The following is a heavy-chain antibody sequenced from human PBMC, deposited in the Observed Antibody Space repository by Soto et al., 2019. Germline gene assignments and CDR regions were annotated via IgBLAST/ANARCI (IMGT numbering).Heavy chain of an antibody. J-gene: IGHJ6*03. CDR3: ARAYGLCGGGSCYSRHYYDYMDV. D-gene: IGHD2-15*01. Sequence: QVQLVQSGAEVKKPGASVKVSCKASGYTFTSYAMHWVRQAPGQRLEWMGWINAGNGNTKYSQKFQGRVTITRDTAASTAYMELSSLRSEDTAVYYCARAYGLCGGGSCYSRHYYDYMDVWGKGTTVTVSS. CDR2: INAGNGNT. CDR1: GYTFTSYA. V-gene: IGHV1-3*01.